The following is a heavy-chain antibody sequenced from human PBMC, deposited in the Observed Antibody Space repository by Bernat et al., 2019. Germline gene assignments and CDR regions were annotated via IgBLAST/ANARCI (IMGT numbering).Heavy chain of an antibody. CDR3: TRHVVAAAGTPDFDY. D-gene: IGHD6-13*01. CDR2: IRSKANSYAT. CDR1: GFTFSGSA. Sequence: EVQLVESGGGLVQPGRSLKLSCAASGFTFSGSAMHWVRQASGKGLEWVGRIRSKANSYATAYAASVKGRFTISRDDSKNTAYLQMNSLKTEDTAVYYCTRHVVAAAGTPDFDYWGQGTLVTVSS. J-gene: IGHJ4*02. V-gene: IGHV3-73*02.